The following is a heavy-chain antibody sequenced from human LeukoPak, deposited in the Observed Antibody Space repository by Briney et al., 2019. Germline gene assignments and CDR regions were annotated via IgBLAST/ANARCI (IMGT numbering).Heavy chain of an antibody. D-gene: IGHD1-26*01. J-gene: IGHJ4*02. V-gene: IGHV3-49*04. CDR1: GFTFGDYA. Sequence: PGRSLRLSCTASGFTFGDYAMSWVRQAPGKGLEWVGFIRSKAYGGTTEYAASVKGRFTISRDDSKSIAYLQMNSLKTENTAVYYCTRDRDSGSYRHRLSWGQGTLVTVSS. CDR2: IRSKAYGGTT. CDR3: TRDRDSGSYRHRLS.